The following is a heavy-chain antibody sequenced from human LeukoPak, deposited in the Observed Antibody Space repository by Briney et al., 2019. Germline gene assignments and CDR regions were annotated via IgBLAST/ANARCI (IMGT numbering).Heavy chain of an antibody. D-gene: IGHD6-13*01. Sequence: SETLSLTCTVSGGSISNYYWSWIRQPAGKGLEWIGRIYTSGTTHYNPSLRSRVTMSVDTSKNQFSLNLSSVTAADTAVYYCARFSSIAAAFDYWGLGTLVTVSS. CDR2: IYTSGTT. V-gene: IGHV4-4*07. J-gene: IGHJ4*02. CDR1: GGSISNYY. CDR3: ARFSSIAAAFDY.